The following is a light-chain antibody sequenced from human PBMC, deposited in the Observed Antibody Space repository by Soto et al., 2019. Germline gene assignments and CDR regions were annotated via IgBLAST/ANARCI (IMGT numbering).Light chain of an antibody. Sequence: EIVLTESPGTLSLSPGERATLSCRASQSVPSSNVAWYQQKPGQSPRLLIYGASPRVTGIPARFSGSGSGTDFTLTISRLEPDDFAVYFCQQYDTLPYTFGQGTKLDFK. V-gene: IGKV3-20*01. CDR3: QQYDTLPYT. CDR2: GAS. J-gene: IGKJ2*01. CDR1: QSVPSSN.